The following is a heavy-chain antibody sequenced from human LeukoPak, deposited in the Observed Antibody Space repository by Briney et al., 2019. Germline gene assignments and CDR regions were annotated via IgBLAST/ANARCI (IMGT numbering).Heavy chain of an antibody. Sequence: GGSLGLSCAASGFTFDDYAMHWVRQAPGKGLEWVSGISWNSGSIGYADSVKGRFTISRDNAKNSLYLQMNSLRAEDTALYYCAKGDFWSGSSITYYGMDVWGQGTTVTVSS. D-gene: IGHD3-3*01. CDR3: AKGDFWSGSSITYYGMDV. J-gene: IGHJ6*02. V-gene: IGHV3-9*01. CDR1: GFTFDDYA. CDR2: ISWNSGSI.